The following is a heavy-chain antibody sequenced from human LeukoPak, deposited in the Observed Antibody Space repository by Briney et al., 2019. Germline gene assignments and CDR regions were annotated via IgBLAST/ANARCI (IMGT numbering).Heavy chain of an antibody. D-gene: IGHD6-13*01. Sequence: SETLSLTCTVSGGSISSGSYYWSWIRQPAGKGLEWIGRFYTSGSTNYNPSLKSRVTISVDTSKNQFSLKLSSVTAADTAVYYCARVRRQQLVQSFNWFDPWGQGTLVTVSS. J-gene: IGHJ5*02. V-gene: IGHV4-61*02. CDR2: FYTSGST. CDR1: GGSISSGSYY. CDR3: ARVRRQQLVQSFNWFDP.